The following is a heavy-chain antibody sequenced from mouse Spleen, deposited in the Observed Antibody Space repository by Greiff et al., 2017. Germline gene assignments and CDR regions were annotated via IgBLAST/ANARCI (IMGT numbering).Heavy chain of an antibody. V-gene: IGHV3-6*02. J-gene: IGHJ2*01. CDR3: ARISLLRPFDY. Sequence: EVKLVESGPGLVKPSQSLSLTCSVTGYSITSGYYWKWIRQCPGNKREWMGYISYDGSNNYNPPLKNRISITRDTSKNQFFLKLNSVTTEDTATYYCARISLLRPFDYWGQGTTLTVSS. D-gene: IGHD1-2*01. CDR1: GYSITSGYY. CDR2: ISYDGSN.